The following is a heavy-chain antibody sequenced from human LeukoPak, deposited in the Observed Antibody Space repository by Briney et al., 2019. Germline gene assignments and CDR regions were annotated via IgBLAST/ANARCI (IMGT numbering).Heavy chain of an antibody. V-gene: IGHV3-33*06. CDR2: IWYDGSNK. CDR1: GFTFSSYG. J-gene: IGHJ4*02. D-gene: IGHD5-12*01. Sequence: GGSLRLSCAASGFTFSSYGMHWVRQAPGKGLEWVAVIWYDGSNKYYADSVKGRFTISRDNSKNTLYLQMNSLRAEDTAVYYCAKDRELVSGYDSDYWGQGTLVTVSS. CDR3: AKDRELVSGYDSDY.